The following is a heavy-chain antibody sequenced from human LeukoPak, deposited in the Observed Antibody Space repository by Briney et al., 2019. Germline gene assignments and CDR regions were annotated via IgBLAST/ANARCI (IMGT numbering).Heavy chain of an antibody. CDR1: GFTFSSYA. CDR2: ISGSGGST. Sequence: GGSLRLSCAASGFTFSSYAMSWVRQAPGKGLEWVSAISGSGGSTYYADSVKGRFTISRDNSKNTLYLQMNSLRAEDTAVYYCARGDGGYCSSTSCPDAFDIWGQGTMVTVSS. J-gene: IGHJ3*02. V-gene: IGHV3-23*01. D-gene: IGHD2-2*01. CDR3: ARGDGGYCSSTSCPDAFDI.